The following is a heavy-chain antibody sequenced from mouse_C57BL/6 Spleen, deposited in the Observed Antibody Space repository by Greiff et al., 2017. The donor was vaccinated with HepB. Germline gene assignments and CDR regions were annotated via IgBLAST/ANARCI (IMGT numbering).Heavy chain of an antibody. V-gene: IGHV1-80*01. Sequence: VQLQQSGAELVKPGASVKISCKASGYAFSSYWMNWVKQRPGKGLEWIGQIYPGDGDTNYNGKFKGKATLTADKSSSTAYMQLSSLTSEDSAVYFCARWGITTVFPYAMDYWGQGTSVTVSS. CDR2: IYPGDGDT. CDR1: GYAFSSYW. CDR3: ARWGITTVFPYAMDY. J-gene: IGHJ4*01. D-gene: IGHD1-1*01.